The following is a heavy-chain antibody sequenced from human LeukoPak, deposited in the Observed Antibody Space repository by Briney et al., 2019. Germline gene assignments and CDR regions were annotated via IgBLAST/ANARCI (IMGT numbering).Heavy chain of an antibody. Sequence: ASVKVSCKVSGYTLTKLSMHWVRQAPGKGLEWMGGFDPEDGETIYAQKFQGRVTMAEDTSTDTAYMELSSLRSEDTAVYYCATLPSVIVVVARYFDYWGQGTLVTVSS. CDR1: GYTLTKLS. CDR2: FDPEDGET. D-gene: IGHD3-22*01. CDR3: ATLPSVIVVVARYFDY. J-gene: IGHJ4*02. V-gene: IGHV1-24*01.